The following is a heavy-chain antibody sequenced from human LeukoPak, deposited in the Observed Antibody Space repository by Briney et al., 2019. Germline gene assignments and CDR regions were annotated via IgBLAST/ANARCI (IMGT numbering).Heavy chain of an antibody. CDR2: IYYSGST. V-gene: IGHV4-39*02. D-gene: IGHD6-19*01. CDR3: ARVDGSGPIDH. Sequence: SETLSLTCTVSGDSISSSSYYWGWIRQPPGKGLEWIGKIYYSGSTYDNPSFKSRVTISVDTSKNHFSLRLSSVTAADTAVYYCARVDGSGPIDHWGQGTLVTVSS. CDR1: GDSISSSSYY. J-gene: IGHJ4*02.